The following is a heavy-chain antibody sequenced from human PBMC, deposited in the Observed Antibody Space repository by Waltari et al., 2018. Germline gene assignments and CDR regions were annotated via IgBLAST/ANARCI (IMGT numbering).Heavy chain of an antibody. J-gene: IGHJ3*02. CDR2: INHSGST. D-gene: IGHD1-26*01. CDR1: GGSFSGYY. Sequence: QVQLQESGPGLVKPSETLSLTCAVYGGSFSGYYWSWIRQPPGKGLEWIGEINHSGSTNYNPSLKSRVTISVDTSKNQFSLKLSSVTAADTAVYYCARADSGSRYPALDIWGQGTMVTVSS. CDR3: ARADSGSRYPALDI. V-gene: IGHV4-34*01.